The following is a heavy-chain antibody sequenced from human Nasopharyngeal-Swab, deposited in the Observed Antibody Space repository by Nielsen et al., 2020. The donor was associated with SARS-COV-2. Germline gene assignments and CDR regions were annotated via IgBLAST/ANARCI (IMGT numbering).Heavy chain of an antibody. Sequence: SETLSLTCTVSGGSISSSSYYWGWIRQPPGKGLEWIGSIYYSGSTYYNPSLKSRVTISLDTSKNQFSLKLSSVTAADTAVYYCARGSRGYSYGWGQGTLVTVSS. CDR3: ARGSRGYSYG. D-gene: IGHD5-18*01. J-gene: IGHJ4*02. CDR1: GGSISSSSYY. V-gene: IGHV4-39*07. CDR2: IYYSGST.